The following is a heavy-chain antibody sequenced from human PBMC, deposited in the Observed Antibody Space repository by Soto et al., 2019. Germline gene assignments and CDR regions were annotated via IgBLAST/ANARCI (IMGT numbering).Heavy chain of an antibody. Sequence: QVQLVESGGGVVQPGRSLRLSCAASGFTFSSYAMHWVRQAPGKGLEWVAVISYDGSNKYYADSVKGRFTISRDNSKNTLYLQMNILRAEDTAVYYCARDIALQHYYYYGMDVWGQGTTVTVSS. CDR1: GFTFSSYA. D-gene: IGHD6-13*01. J-gene: IGHJ6*02. V-gene: IGHV3-30-3*01. CDR2: ISYDGSNK. CDR3: ARDIALQHYYYYGMDV.